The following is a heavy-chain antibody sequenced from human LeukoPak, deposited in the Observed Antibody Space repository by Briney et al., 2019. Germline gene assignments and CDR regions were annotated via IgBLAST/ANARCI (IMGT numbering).Heavy chain of an antibody. Sequence: GESLKISCKGSGYSFTSDWIGWVRQMPGRGLEWMGSIYPGDSDTRYSPSFQGQVSISADKSISTAYLQWSSLKASDTAMYYCARHSLYCSGGSCYSRNWFDPWGQGTLVTVSS. V-gene: IGHV5-51*01. CDR1: GYSFTSDW. D-gene: IGHD2-15*01. CDR2: IYPGDSDT. CDR3: ARHSLYCSGGSCYSRNWFDP. J-gene: IGHJ5*02.